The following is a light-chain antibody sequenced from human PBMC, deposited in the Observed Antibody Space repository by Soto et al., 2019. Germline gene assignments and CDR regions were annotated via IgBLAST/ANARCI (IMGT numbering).Light chain of an antibody. V-gene: IGLV2-14*01. Sequence: QSVLTQPPSVSGAPGQRVTISCTGGNSNIGAGNDVHWYQQHPGKAPKLMIYEVRNRPSGVSDRFSGSKSGKTASLTIFGLQAEDEADYYCSSYTTSTTQVFGGGTQLTVL. CDR1: NSNIGAGND. CDR2: EVR. CDR3: SSYTTSTTQV. J-gene: IGLJ2*01.